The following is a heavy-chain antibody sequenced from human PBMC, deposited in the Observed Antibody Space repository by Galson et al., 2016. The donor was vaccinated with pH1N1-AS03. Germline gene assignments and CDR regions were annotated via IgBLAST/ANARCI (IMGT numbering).Heavy chain of an antibody. V-gene: IGHV4-59*01. D-gene: IGHD3-3*01. Sequence: ETLSLTCSVSGGSINSYYWNWVRQPPGKGLEWIGYIYQTGSTKYNPSLKSRVTISVDTSKNQFSLKLISVTAADTAVYYCARGAFTYYDFSTGYFPFDLWGQGTLVTVSS. CDR1: GGSINSYY. J-gene: IGHJ4*02. CDR2: IYQTGST. CDR3: ARGAFTYYDFSTGYFPFDL.